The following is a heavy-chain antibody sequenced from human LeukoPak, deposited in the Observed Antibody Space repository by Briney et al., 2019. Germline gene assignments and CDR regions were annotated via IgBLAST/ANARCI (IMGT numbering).Heavy chain of an antibody. CDR2: INSDGSST. J-gene: IGHJ4*02. Sequence: PGGSLRLSCGASGFTFSSYWMHWVRQAPGKGLVWVSRINSDGSSTSYADSVKGRFTISRDNAKNTLYLQMNSLRAEDTAVYSCAKGEVVPAAPFDYWGQGTLVTVSS. D-gene: IGHD2-2*01. CDR3: AKGEVVPAAPFDY. CDR1: GFTFSSYW. V-gene: IGHV3-74*01.